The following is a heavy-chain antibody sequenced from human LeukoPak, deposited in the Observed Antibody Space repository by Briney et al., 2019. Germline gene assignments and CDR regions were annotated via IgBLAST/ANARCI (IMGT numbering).Heavy chain of an antibody. CDR1: GFTVSSNY. CDR2: ISGSGGST. V-gene: IGHV3-23*01. D-gene: IGHD2-15*01. J-gene: IGHJ4*02. Sequence: GGSLRLSCAASGFTVSSNYISWVRQAPGKGLEWVSAISGSGGSTYYADSVKGRFTISRDNSKNTLYLQMNSLRAEDTAVYYCAKDLGYCSGGSCWGQGTLVTGSS. CDR3: AKDLGYCSGGSC.